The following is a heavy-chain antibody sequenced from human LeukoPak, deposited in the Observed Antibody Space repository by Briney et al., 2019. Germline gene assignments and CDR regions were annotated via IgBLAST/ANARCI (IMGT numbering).Heavy chain of an antibody. D-gene: IGHD3-22*01. V-gene: IGHV3-11*01. CDR3: ARDRLGDYDSSGYYDN. Sequence: GGSLRLSCAASGFTFSDYYMSWIRQAPGKGLEWVSYISDNGSTIYYADSVKGRFTISRDNAKNSVYLQMNSLRAEDTAVYYCARDRLGDYDSSGYYDNWGQGTRVTVSS. J-gene: IGHJ4*02. CDR1: GFTFSDYY. CDR2: ISDNGSTI.